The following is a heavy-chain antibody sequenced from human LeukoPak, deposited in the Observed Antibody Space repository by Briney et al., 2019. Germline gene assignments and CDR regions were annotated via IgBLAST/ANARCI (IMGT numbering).Heavy chain of an antibody. D-gene: IGHD1-26*01. J-gene: IGHJ5*02. CDR3: ARHVDSGSYYPNWFDP. V-gene: IGHV4-4*07. CDR1: GGSISNYY. CDR2: IYTSGST. Sequence: PSETLSLTCIVSGGSISNYYWSWIRQPAGKGLEWIGRIYTSGSTNYNPSLKSRVTISVDTSKNQFSLKLSSVTAADTAVYYCARHVDSGSYYPNWFDPWGQGTLVTVSS.